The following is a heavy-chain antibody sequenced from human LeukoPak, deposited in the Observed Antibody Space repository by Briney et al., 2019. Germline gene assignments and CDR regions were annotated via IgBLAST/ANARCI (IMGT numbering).Heavy chain of an antibody. CDR2: ISGSGGST. Sequence: PGGSLRLSCAALGFTFSSFPMSWVRQAPGKGLEWVSGISGSGGSTYYADSVKGRFTISRDNSKNTLYLQMNSLRAEDTAVYYCAKYGAVAGPNWFDPWGQGTLVTVSS. J-gene: IGHJ5*02. CDR1: GFTFSSFP. CDR3: AKYGAVAGPNWFDP. V-gene: IGHV3-23*01. D-gene: IGHD6-19*01.